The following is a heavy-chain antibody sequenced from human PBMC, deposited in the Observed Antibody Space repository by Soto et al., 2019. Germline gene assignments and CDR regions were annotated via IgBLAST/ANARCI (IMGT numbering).Heavy chain of an antibody. CDR3: AKGYYYDSSGYWDY. CDR2: ICWNSGSI. V-gene: IGHV3-9*01. D-gene: IGHD3-22*01. CDR1: GFTFDDYA. Sequence: EVQLVESGGGLVQPGRSLRLSCAASGFTFDDYAMHWVRQAPGKGLEWVSGICWNSGSIGYADSVKGRFTISRDNAKNSLYLQMNSLRAEDTALYYCAKGYYYDSSGYWDYWGQGTLVTVSS. J-gene: IGHJ4*02.